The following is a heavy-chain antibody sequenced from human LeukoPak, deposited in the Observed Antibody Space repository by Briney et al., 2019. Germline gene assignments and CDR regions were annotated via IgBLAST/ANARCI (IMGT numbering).Heavy chain of an antibody. Sequence: GGTLRLSCAASGFTFSSYGMRWVRQAPGKGLEWVSAISGSGGSTYYADSVKGRFTISRDNSKNTLYLQMNSLRAEDTAVYYCAKADSGSYYNYYYYYMDVWGKGTTVTVSS. J-gene: IGHJ6*03. CDR1: GFTFSSYG. D-gene: IGHD1-26*01. CDR2: ISGSGGST. V-gene: IGHV3-23*01. CDR3: AKADSGSYYNYYYYYMDV.